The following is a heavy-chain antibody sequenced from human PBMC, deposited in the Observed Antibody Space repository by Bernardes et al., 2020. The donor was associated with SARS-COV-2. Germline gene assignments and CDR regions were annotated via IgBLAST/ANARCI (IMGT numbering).Heavy chain of an antibody. V-gene: IGHV3-66*02. CDR2: IHTGGNT. Sequence: GYLSPSCAASGFTIGPHYMSWVRPAPGKGLEWVSVIHTGGNTYYADSVGGRFTISRDNSKNTLYLQMNSLRPEDTAIYYCARETDLDYWGQGTLVTVSS. CDR1: GFTIGPHY. J-gene: IGHJ4*02. CDR3: ARETDLDY.